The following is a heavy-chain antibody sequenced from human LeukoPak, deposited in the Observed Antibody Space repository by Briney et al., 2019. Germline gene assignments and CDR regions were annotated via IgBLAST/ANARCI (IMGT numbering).Heavy chain of an antibody. V-gene: IGHV3-30-3*01. Sequence: GGSLRLSCAASEFTFSNYALHWVSQAPGKGLQWVAVISYDGDTIHYADSVKGRFIISRDTSKNTLYLQMNSLRPEDTAVYYCARSGGLQKFDYWGQGTLVTVSS. CDR1: EFTFSNYA. CDR3: ARSGGLQKFDY. D-gene: IGHD4-11*01. CDR2: ISYDGDTI. J-gene: IGHJ4*02.